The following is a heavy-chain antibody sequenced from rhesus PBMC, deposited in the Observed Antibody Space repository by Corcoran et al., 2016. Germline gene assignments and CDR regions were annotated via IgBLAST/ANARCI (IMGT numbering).Heavy chain of an antibody. CDR2: IYGNSAST. CDR3: ARDVD. V-gene: IGHV4S9*01. CDR1: GGSISDRYY. Sequence: QVQLQEPGPGLVKPSETLSLTCAVSGGSISDRYYWNWIRQPPGKGLEWIGNIYGNSASTYYNPSLKSRVTISKDTSKNQFFLKLSSVTAADTAVYYCARDVDWGQGVLVTVSS. J-gene: IGHJ4*01.